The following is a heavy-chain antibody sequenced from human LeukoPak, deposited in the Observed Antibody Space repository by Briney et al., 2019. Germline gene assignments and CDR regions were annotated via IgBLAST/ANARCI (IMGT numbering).Heavy chain of an antibody. CDR2: ISYDGSNK. Sequence: GGSLRLSCAASEFTLSSYDMHWVRQAPGKGLEWVAVISYDGSNKYYADSVKGRFTISRDNSKKMLYLQMNSLRAEDTAVYYCAKGIRRLVGTIPGLRRDHYMDVWGKGTTVTVSS. V-gene: IGHV3-30*18. CDR1: EFTLSSYD. J-gene: IGHJ6*03. D-gene: IGHD1-26*01. CDR3: AKGIRRLVGTIPGLRRDHYMDV.